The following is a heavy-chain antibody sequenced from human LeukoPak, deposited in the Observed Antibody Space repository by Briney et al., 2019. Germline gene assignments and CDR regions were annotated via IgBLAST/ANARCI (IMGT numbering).Heavy chain of an antibody. Sequence: GAALEISCKGSGSCFTSYWIGLGRQLPGKGLEWMGIIYPGDSDTRYRPSFQGQVTISADKSISTAYLQWSSLKASDTAMYYCARFGCSSTSCPAAYWGQGTLVTVSS. CDR1: GSCFTSYW. D-gene: IGHD2-2*01. CDR2: IYPGDSDT. CDR3: ARFGCSSTSCPAAY. V-gene: IGHV5-51*01. J-gene: IGHJ4*02.